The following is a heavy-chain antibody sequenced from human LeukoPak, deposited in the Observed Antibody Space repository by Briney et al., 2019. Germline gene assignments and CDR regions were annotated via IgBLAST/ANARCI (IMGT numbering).Heavy chain of an antibody. V-gene: IGHV3-23*01. CDR2: INGRGDSR. Sequence: PGGSLRLSCAASGFTFSSYDMSWVRQAPGKGLEWASGINGRGDSRHYADSVRGRFTISRDNSENTLQLQMNSLRVEDTAVYYCVKETNSGWYDYWGQGKMVSVSS. D-gene: IGHD6-19*01. J-gene: IGHJ4*02. CDR3: VKETNSGWYDY. CDR1: GFTFSSYD.